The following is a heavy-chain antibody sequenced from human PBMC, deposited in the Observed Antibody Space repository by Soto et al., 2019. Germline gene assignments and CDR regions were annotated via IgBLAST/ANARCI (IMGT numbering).Heavy chain of an antibody. V-gene: IGHV3-33*01. CDR1: GFTFSSYG. CDR2: IWYDGSNK. CDR3: ARETVTSDAFDI. Sequence: QVQLVESGGGVVQPGRSLRLSCAASGFTFSSYGMHWVRQAPGKGLEWVALIWYDGSNKYYADSVKGRFTISRDNSKNTLYLQMNSLRAEDTAVYYCARETVTSDAFDIWGQGTMVTVSS. D-gene: IGHD4-17*01. J-gene: IGHJ3*02.